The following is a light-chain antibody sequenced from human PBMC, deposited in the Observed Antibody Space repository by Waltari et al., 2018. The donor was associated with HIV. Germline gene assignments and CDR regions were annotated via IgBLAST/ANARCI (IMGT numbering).Light chain of an antibody. CDR3: QQYDSYPFT. V-gene: IGKV1-5*03. CDR1: QSINVW. J-gene: IGKJ3*01. Sequence: DIQMTQSPSPLSASLRDRVTIPCRASQSINVWLAWYQQKPGKAPKLLMYGVSNLETGVPSRFSGSGSGTEFTLTIGSLQPDDFATYYCQQYDSYPFTFGPGTKVDIK. CDR2: GVS.